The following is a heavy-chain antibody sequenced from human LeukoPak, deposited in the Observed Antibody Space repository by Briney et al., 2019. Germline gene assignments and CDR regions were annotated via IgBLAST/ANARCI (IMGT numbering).Heavy chain of an antibody. V-gene: IGHV3-15*01. Sequence: GGSLRLSCAASGFTFSNAWMSWVRQAPGKGLEWVGRIKGKTDGGTTDYAAPVKGRFTISRDDSKNTLYLQMNSLKTEDTAVYYCTTVDTAMVSRRAFDIWGQGTMVTVSS. D-gene: IGHD5-18*01. CDR1: GFTFSNAW. CDR3: TTVDTAMVSRRAFDI. CDR2: IKGKTDGGTT. J-gene: IGHJ3*02.